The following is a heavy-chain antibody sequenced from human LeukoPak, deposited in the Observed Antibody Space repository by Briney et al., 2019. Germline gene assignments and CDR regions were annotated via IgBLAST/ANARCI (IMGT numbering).Heavy chain of an antibody. V-gene: IGHV3-9*01. CDR3: AKAHYDILTGYYSYFDY. D-gene: IGHD3-9*01. CDR1: GFTFDDYA. CDR2: ISWNSGSI. Sequence: GGSLRLSCAAAGFTFDDYAMHWVRQAPGKGLEGVSGISWNSGSIGYADSVKGRFTTSRDNAKNSLYLQMNSLRAEDTALYYCAKAHYDILTGYYSYFDYWGQGTLVTVSS. J-gene: IGHJ4*02.